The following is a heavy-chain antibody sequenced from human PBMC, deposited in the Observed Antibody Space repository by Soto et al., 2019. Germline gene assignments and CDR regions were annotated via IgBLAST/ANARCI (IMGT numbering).Heavy chain of an antibody. CDR1: GFTFSNAW. Sequence: EVQLVESGGGLVKPGGSLRLSCAASGFTFSNAWMSWVRQAPGKGLEWVGRIKSKTDGGTTDYAAPVKGRFTISRDDSKNTLYLQMNSLKTEDTAVHYCTTDYNPYGDYPWGQGTLVTVSS. CDR2: IKSKTDGGTT. D-gene: IGHD4-17*01. CDR3: TTDYNPYGDYP. J-gene: IGHJ5*02. V-gene: IGHV3-15*01.